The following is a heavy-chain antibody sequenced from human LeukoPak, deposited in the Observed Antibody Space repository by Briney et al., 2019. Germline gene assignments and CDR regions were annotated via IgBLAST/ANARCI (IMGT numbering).Heavy chain of an antibody. Sequence: GGSLRLSCAASGFTFSSCSMNWVRQAPGKGLEWVSSISSSSSYIYYADSVKGRFTISRDNAKNSLYLQMNSLRAEDTAVYYCARGMARNTFDIWGQGAMVTVSS. V-gene: IGHV3-21*01. CDR2: ISSSSSYI. J-gene: IGHJ3*02. CDR1: GFTFSSCS. D-gene: IGHD5-24*01. CDR3: ARGMARNTFDI.